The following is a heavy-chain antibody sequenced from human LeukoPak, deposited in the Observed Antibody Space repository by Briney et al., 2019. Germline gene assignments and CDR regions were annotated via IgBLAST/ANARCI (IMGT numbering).Heavy chain of an antibody. D-gene: IGHD3-10*01. CDR2: IKSKTDGGTT. V-gene: IGHV3-15*01. CDR1: GFTFSNAW. J-gene: IGHJ4*02. Sequence: GGSLRLSCAASGFTFSNAWMSWVRQAPGKGLEWVGRIKSKTDGGTTDYAAPVKGRFTISRDDSKNTLYLQMNSLKTEDTAVYYCTTASAPTYYYGSGSQPIDYWGQGTLVTVSS. CDR3: TTASAPTYYYGSGSQPIDY.